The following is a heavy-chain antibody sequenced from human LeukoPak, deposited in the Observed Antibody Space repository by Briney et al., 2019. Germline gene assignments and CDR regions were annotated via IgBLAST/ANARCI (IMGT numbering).Heavy chain of an antibody. CDR1: GYTFTSYD. CDR2: MNPNSGNT. D-gene: IGHD5-18*01. V-gene: IGHV1-8*03. J-gene: IGHJ6*03. Sequence: ASVTVSCKASGYTFTSYDINWVRQATGQGLEWMGWMNPNSGNTGYAQKFQGRVTITRNTSISTAYMELSSLRSEDTAVYYCARGPSGYSYGSYYYYYYMDVWGKGTTVTVSS. CDR3: ARGPSGYSYGSYYYYYYMDV.